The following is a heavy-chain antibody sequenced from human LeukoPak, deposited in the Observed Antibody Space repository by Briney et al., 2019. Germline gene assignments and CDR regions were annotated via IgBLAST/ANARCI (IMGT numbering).Heavy chain of an antibody. CDR2: IYYSGST. J-gene: IGHJ3*02. V-gene: IGHV4-59*08. Sequence: PSETLSLTCTVSGGSISSYYWSWIRQPPGKGLEWIGYIYYSGSTNYNPSLKSRVTISVDTSKNQFSLKLTSVTAADTAVYYCARPYSNTARGSFGIWGQGTTVTVSS. CDR3: ARPYSNTARGSFGI. CDR1: GGSISSYY. D-gene: IGHD2/OR15-2a*01.